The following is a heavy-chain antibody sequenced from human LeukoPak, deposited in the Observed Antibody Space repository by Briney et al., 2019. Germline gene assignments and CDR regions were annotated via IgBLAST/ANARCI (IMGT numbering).Heavy chain of an antibody. CDR3: ARDWRLDWFDP. J-gene: IGHJ5*02. V-gene: IGHV3-7*01. Sequence: GGSLRLSCAASGFTFSSYWMSWVRQAPGNGLEWVAIIKQDGSEKYYVDSVKGRFTISRDNAKNSLYLQMNSLRAEDTAVYYCARDWRLDWFDPWGQGTLVTVSS. CDR2: IKQDGSEK. CDR1: GFTFSSYW. D-gene: IGHD3-3*01.